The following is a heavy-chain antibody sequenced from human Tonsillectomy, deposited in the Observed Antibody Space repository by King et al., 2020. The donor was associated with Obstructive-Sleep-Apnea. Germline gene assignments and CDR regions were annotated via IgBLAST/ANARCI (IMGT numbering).Heavy chain of an antibody. CDR2: IRYDGSNK. CDR3: AREGRGGFDY. J-gene: IGHJ4*02. D-gene: IGHD3-10*01. Sequence: VQLVESGGGVVQPGRSLRLSCAASGSTFSSSGMHWVRQAPGKGLEWVAFIRYDGSNKYFADSVKGRFTISKVNSKNTLYLQMNSLRPEDTAVYYCAREGRGGFDYWGQGTLVTVSS. CDR1: GSTFSSSG. V-gene: IGHV3-30*02.